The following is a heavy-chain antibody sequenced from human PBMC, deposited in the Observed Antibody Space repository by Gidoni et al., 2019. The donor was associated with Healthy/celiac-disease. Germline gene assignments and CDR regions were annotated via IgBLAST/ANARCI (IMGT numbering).Heavy chain of an antibody. Sequence: EVQLLESGGGLVQPGGSLRLSCAASGFTFSSYAMSWVRQAPGKGLEWVSAISGSGGRTYYADSVKGRFTISRDNSKNTLYLQMNSLRAEDTAVYYCAKGPKYSSNLHWFDPWGQGTLVTVSS. V-gene: IGHV3-23*01. CDR2: ISGSGGRT. D-gene: IGHD6-13*01. CDR1: GFTFSSYA. CDR3: AKGPKYSSNLHWFDP. J-gene: IGHJ5*02.